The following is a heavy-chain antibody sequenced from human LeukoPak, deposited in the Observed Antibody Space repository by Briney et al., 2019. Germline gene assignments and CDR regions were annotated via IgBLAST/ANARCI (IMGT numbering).Heavy chain of an antibody. CDR3: ARDLVGIGNSFDY. Sequence: GGSLRLSCAASGFTFRNFVLHWVRQAPGKGLEWVATIPYDGSNKYYADSVKGRFTISRDNSKNTLYLQMSSLRAEDTAVYYCARDLVGIGNSFDYWGQGTLVTVPS. J-gene: IGHJ4*02. D-gene: IGHD1-26*01. CDR2: IPYDGSNK. CDR1: GFTFRNFV. V-gene: IGHV3-30-3*01.